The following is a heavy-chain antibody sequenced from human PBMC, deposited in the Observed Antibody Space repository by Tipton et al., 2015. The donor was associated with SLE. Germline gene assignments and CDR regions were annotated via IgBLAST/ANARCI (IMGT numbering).Heavy chain of an antibody. CDR2: IYYSGST. CDR3: ARGAVTHWYFDL. D-gene: IGHD4-11*01. Sequence: TLSLTCTVSGGSISSGSYYWSWIRQPPGKGLEWIGYIYYSGSTNYNPSLKSRVTISVDTSKNQFSLKLSSVTAADTAVYYCARGAVTHWYFDLWGRGTLVTVSS. J-gene: IGHJ2*01. V-gene: IGHV4-61*01. CDR1: GGSISSGSYY.